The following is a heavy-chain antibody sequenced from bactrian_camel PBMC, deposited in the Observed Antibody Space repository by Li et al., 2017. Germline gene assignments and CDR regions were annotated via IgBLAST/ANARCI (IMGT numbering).Heavy chain of an antibody. Sequence: HVQLVESGGGSVQAGGSLRLSCVGYGFTYNNYYMGWFRQAPGKEREGVAASCSDGSSTYADSVKGRFTFSRDDAETTLFLQMNRLRPEDTAVYYCAADPRPDWNGGLCHARPTYEYSGQGTQVTVS. D-gene: IGHD8*01. CDR3: AADPRPDWNGGLCHARPTYEY. J-gene: IGHJ4*01. V-gene: IGHV3S55*01. CDR1: GFTYNNYY. CDR2: SCSDGSS.